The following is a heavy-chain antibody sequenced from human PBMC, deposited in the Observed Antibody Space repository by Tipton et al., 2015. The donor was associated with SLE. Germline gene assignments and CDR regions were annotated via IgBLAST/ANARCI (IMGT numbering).Heavy chain of an antibody. D-gene: IGHD3-3*01. CDR3: ARGLRSISDFWSSNWFDP. Sequence: TLSLTCTVSAGSISSSPYYWGWIRQPPGKGLEWIGTIYYSGSTYYNPSLKSRVTLSVDTSKSQFSLKLTSVTAADTAVYFCARGLRSISDFWSSNWFDPWSQGTLVTVSS. CDR2: IYYSGST. V-gene: IGHV4-39*07. CDR1: AGSISSSPYY. J-gene: IGHJ5*02.